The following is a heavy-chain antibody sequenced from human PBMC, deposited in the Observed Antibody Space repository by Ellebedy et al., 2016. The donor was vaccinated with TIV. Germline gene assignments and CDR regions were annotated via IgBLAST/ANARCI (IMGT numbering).Heavy chain of an antibody. J-gene: IGHJ5*02. D-gene: IGHD3-16*01. CDR1: GFTFSNYV. V-gene: IGHV3-30*03. CDR2: ISSDGGNE. Sequence: PGGSLRLSCAASGFTFSNYVLHWVRQAPGKGLEWVAVISSDGGNEFYADSVRGRFTISRDESKNTLYLQMNSLRLEDTAVYYCARESHYEYLWGNNRQYNWFDPWGPGTLVTVSS. CDR3: ARESHYEYLWGNNRQYNWFDP.